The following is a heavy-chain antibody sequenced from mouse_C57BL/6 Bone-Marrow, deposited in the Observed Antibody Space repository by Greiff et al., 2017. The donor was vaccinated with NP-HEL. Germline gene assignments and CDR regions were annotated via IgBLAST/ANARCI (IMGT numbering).Heavy chain of an antibody. CDR3: ATDITTVASMDY. V-gene: IGHV1-39*01. Sequence: VQLKESGPELVKPGASVKISCTASGYSFTDYNMNWVKQSNGKSLEWIGVINPNYGTTSYNQKFKGKATLTVDQSSSTAYMQLNSLTSEDSAVYYCATDITTVASMDYWGQGTSVTVSS. CDR1: GYSFTDYN. D-gene: IGHD1-1*01. J-gene: IGHJ4*01. CDR2: INPNYGTT.